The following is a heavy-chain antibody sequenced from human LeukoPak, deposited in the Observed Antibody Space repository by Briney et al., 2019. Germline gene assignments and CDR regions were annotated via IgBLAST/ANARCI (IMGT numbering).Heavy chain of an antibody. CDR1: GFTFSSYW. CDR3: ARRLAAASCDY. Sequence: PGGSLRLSCAASGFTFSSYWVHWVRHAPGKGLVWVSRINSDGSSTNYADSGKGRFTISRDNAKNTLYLQMNSLRAEDTAVYYCARRLAAASCDYGGQGPLVTVSS. CDR2: INSDGSST. V-gene: IGHV3-74*01. J-gene: IGHJ4*02. D-gene: IGHD6-13*01.